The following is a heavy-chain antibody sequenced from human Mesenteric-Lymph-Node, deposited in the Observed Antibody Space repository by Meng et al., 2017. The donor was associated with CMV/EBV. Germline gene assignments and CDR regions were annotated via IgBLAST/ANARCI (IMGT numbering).Heavy chain of an antibody. CDR2: ISSSGSTI. Sequence: GESLKISCAASGFTFSSYGMNWVRPAPGKGLEWVSYISSSGSTIYYADSVKGRFTISRNNSKNTLNLQMNSLGAEDTAVYYCARDLDAETTLCYWGQGTLVTVSS. CDR1: GFTFSSYG. V-gene: IGHV3-48*01. CDR3: ARDLDAETTLCY. D-gene: IGHD3/OR15-3a*01. J-gene: IGHJ4*02.